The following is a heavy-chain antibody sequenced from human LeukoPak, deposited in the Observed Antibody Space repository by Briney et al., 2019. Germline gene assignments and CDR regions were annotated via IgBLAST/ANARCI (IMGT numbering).Heavy chain of an antibody. J-gene: IGHJ4*02. V-gene: IGHV1-46*03. CDR1: GYTFTSYY. CDR2: INPSGGST. CDR3: ALMRWFRELFQLSFDY. Sequence: ASVKVSCKASGYTFTSYYMHWVRQAPGQGLEWMGIINPSGGSTSYAQKFQGRVTMTRDTSTSTVYMELSSLRSEDTAVYYCALMRWFRELFQLSFDYWGQGTLVTVSS. D-gene: IGHD3-10*01.